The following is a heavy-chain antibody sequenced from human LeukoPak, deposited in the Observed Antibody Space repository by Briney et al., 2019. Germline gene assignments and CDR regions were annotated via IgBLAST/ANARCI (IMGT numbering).Heavy chain of an antibody. CDR2: IYYSGST. CDR1: GGSISSYY. CDR3: ARHTLVAASSFDY. Sequence: PSETLSLTCTVSGGSISSYYWSWIRQPPGKGLEWIGYIYYSGSTNYNPSLKSRVTISVDTSKNQFSLKLSSVTAADTAVYYCARHTLVAASSFDYWGRGTLVTVSS. J-gene: IGHJ4*02. D-gene: IGHD2-15*01. V-gene: IGHV4-59*08.